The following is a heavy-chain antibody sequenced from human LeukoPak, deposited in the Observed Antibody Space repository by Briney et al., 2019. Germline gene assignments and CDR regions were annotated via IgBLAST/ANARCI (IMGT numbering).Heavy chain of an antibody. CDR1: GYTFTSYG. D-gene: IGHD2-2*01. Sequence: ASVKVSCKASGYTFTSYGISWVRQAPGQGLEWMGWISAYNGNTNYAQKLQGRVTMTTDTSTSTAYMELRSLRSDDTAVYYCARDSDQLQSQYYYYYYGMDVWGQGTTVTVSS. J-gene: IGHJ6*02. CDR2: ISAYNGNT. CDR3: ARDSDQLQSQYYYYYYGMDV. V-gene: IGHV1-18*01.